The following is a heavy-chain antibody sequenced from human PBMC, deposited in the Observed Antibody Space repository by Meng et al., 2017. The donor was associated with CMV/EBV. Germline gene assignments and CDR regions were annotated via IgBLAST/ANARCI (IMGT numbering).Heavy chain of an antibody. J-gene: IGHJ5*02. CDR1: GYTFTRYG. V-gene: IGHV1-18*01. D-gene: IGHD3-10*01. CDR3: ARNYYGSGSWFDP. Sequence: HVELGQAGVEVKKTGAPVEGSCKASGYTFTRYGISRVRKAPGQGLEWMGWISAYHGNTNYAQKLQGRVTMTTDTSTSTAYMELRSLRSDDTAVYYCARNYYGSGSWFDPWGQGTLVTVSS. CDR2: ISAYHGNT.